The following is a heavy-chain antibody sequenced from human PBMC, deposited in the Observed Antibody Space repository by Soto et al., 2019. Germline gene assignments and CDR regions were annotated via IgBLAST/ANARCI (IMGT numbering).Heavy chain of an antibody. D-gene: IGHD2-21*02. Sequence: ASVKVSCKASGYTFTSYAMHWVRQAPGQRLEWMGWINAGNGNTKYSQKFQGRVTITRDTSASTAYMELSSLRSEDTAVYYCARAWVVVTAPDYWGQGTLVPFSS. V-gene: IGHV1-3*01. CDR1: GYTFTSYA. J-gene: IGHJ4*02. CDR2: INAGNGNT. CDR3: ARAWVVVTAPDY.